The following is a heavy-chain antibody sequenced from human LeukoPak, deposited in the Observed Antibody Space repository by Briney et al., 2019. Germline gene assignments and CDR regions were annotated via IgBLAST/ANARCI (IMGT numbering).Heavy chain of an antibody. CDR2: IYYSGST. CDR3: ARDPSVMITFGGAPI. Sequence: SETLSLTCTVSGGSISSGGYFWSRIRQHPGKGLEWIGYIYYSGSTYYNPSLKSRVSISVDTSKNQFSLKLSSVTAADTAVYYCARDPSVMITFGGAPIWGQGTLVTVSS. D-gene: IGHD3-16*01. CDR1: GGSISSGGYF. J-gene: IGHJ4*02. V-gene: IGHV4-31*03.